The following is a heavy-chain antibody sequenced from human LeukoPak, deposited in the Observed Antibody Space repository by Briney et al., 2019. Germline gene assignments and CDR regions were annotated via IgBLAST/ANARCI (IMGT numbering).Heavy chain of an antibody. CDR1: GFSVRNYV. Sequence: PGRSLRLSCAVSGFSVRNYVIHWVRQAPGKGLEWVALIRFDENDMYYADFVRGRFTISRDNSKNTVYLQMNSPQVEDTAVYYCAKESSAFDIWGQGTRVTVSS. J-gene: IGHJ3*02. V-gene: IGHV3-33*03. CDR2: IRFDENDM. D-gene: IGHD6-6*01. CDR3: AKESSAFDI.